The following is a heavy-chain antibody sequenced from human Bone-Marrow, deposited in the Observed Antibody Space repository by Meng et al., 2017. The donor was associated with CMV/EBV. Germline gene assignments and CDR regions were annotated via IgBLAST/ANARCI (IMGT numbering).Heavy chain of an antibody. V-gene: IGHV3-30-3*01. CDR2: ISYDGSNK. J-gene: IGHJ4*02. Sequence: GGSLRLSCAASGFTFSSYAMHWVRQAPGKGLEWVAVISYDGSNKYYADSVKGRFTISRDNSKNTLYLQMNSLRAEDTAVYYCAREVEHYYDSSGQLWGQGTLVTVSS. D-gene: IGHD3-22*01. CDR3: AREVEHYYDSSGQL. CDR1: GFTFSSYA.